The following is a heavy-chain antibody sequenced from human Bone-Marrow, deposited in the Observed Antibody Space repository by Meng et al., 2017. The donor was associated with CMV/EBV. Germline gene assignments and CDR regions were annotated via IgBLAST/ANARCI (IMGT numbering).Heavy chain of an antibody. Sequence: GESLKISCAASGFTFSSYWMSWIRQAPGKGLEWVSYISSSGSTIYYADSVKGRFTISRDNAKNSLYLQMNSLRAEDTAVYYCARDLGDFYYYGMDVWGQGTTVTVAS. V-gene: IGHV3-11*01. CDR1: GFTFSSYW. CDR2: ISSSGSTI. J-gene: IGHJ6*02. CDR3: ARDLGDFYYYGMDV.